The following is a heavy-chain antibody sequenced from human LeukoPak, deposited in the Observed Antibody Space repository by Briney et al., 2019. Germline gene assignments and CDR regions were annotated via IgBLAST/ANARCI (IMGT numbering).Heavy chain of an antibody. CDR1: GFTFSTYA. CDR2: ITGSGGST. V-gene: IGHV3-23*01. CDR3: AKTSSHRIRAFFDL. Sequence: GSLRLSRAASGFTFSTYAMSWVRQAPGKGLQWVSAITGSGGSTYYAASVKGRFTIPRDNSNDTVYLQMNTLRAEDTALYYCAKTSSHRIRAFFDLWGRGTLVTVSS. J-gene: IGHJ2*01. D-gene: IGHD2-15*01.